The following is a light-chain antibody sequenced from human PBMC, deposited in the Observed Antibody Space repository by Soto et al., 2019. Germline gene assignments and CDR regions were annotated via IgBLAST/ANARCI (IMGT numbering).Light chain of an antibody. CDR2: GAS. CDR1: QGVSSN. Sequence: EIVMTQSPATLSVSPGERATLSCRASQGVSSNLAWYQQKPGQAPRLLIYGASTRATGIPARFSGSGSGTEFTLTISSLQSEDFAVYYCQQYVRSPWTFGQGTKVEIK. V-gene: IGKV3-15*01. CDR3: QQYVRSPWT. J-gene: IGKJ1*01.